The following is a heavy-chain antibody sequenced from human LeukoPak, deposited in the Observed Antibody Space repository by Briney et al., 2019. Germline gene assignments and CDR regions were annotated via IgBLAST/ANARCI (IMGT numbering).Heavy chain of an antibody. V-gene: IGHV3-30*02. Sequence: GGSLRLACAASGFTLSSYDMHWVRQAPGKGLEWVAVIWYDGSNKYYADSVKGRFTISRDNSKNTLYLQMNSLRAEDTAVYYCAKETGRWELEWGQGTLVTVSS. D-gene: IGHD1-26*01. CDR2: IWYDGSNK. CDR3: AKETGRWELE. CDR1: GFTLSSYD. J-gene: IGHJ4*02.